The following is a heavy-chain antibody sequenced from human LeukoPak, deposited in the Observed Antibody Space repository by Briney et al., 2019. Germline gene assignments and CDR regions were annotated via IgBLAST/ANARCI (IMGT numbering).Heavy chain of an antibody. V-gene: IGHV1-8*01. J-gene: IGHJ5*01. CDR1: GYTFTSYD. CDR3: ARVVSGGWSDS. Sequence: GASVKVSCKASGYTFTSYDINWVRQATGQGLEWMGWMNPNSGNTGYAQKFQGRVTMTRSTSVSTAYMELSSLGSEDTAVYYCARVVSGGWSDSWGQGTLVTVSS. D-gene: IGHD2-15*01. CDR2: MNPNSGNT.